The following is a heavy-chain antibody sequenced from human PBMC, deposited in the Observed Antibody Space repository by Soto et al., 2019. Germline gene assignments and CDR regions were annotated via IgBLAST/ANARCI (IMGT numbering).Heavy chain of an antibody. CDR3: AREGGSCYSRTCPSDY. CDR1: GGSISSGGYY. V-gene: IGHV4-31*03. Sequence: QVQLQESGPGLVKPSQTLSLTCTVSGGSISSGGYYWSWIRQHPGKGLEWIGYIYYSGSTYYNPSLKSRVTISVDTSKNQFSLKLSSVTAADTAVYYCAREGGSCYSRTCPSDYWGQGTLVTVSS. D-gene: IGHD2-15*01. CDR2: IYYSGST. J-gene: IGHJ4*02.